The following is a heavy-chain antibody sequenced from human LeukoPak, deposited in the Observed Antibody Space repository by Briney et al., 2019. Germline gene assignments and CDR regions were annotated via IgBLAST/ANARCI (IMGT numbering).Heavy chain of an antibody. Sequence: SQTLSLTCTVSGGSISSGSYYWSWIRQPAGKGLEWIGRIYTSGSTKYNPSLKSRVTISVDTSKNQFSLKLSSVTAADTAVYYCARYTRLNYDYGDYESIRNAYAFDIWGQGTMVTVSS. CDR1: GGSISSGSYY. D-gene: IGHD4-17*01. CDR2: IYTSGST. CDR3: ARYTRLNYDYGDYESIRNAYAFDI. J-gene: IGHJ3*02. V-gene: IGHV4-61*02.